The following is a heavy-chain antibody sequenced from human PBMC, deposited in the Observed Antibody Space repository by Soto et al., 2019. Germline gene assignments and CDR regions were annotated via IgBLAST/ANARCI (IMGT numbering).Heavy chain of an antibody. CDR1: GGTFSSYA. V-gene: IGHV1-69*01. D-gene: IGHD3-22*01. Sequence: QVQLVQSGAEVKKPGSSVKVSCKASGGTFSSYAISWVRQAHGQGLEWMGGIIPIFGTANYAQKFQGRVTITADESTSTAYMELSSLRSEDTAVYYCARDGGSYDSSGYYANFDYWGQGTLVTVSS. CDR2: IIPIFGTA. J-gene: IGHJ4*02. CDR3: ARDGGSYDSSGYYANFDY.